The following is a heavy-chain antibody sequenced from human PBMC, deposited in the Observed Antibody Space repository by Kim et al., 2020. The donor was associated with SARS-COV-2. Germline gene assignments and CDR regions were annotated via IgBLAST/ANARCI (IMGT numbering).Heavy chain of an antibody. J-gene: IGHJ4*02. CDR1: GFTFSRHV. V-gene: IGHV3-64D*06. Sequence: GGSLRLSCSASGFTFSRHVMHWVRHIPGKGLEYVSLISDDGGRTHYADSLKGRFTISRDNSKNTLYLQMTSLTAEDTAVYHCAKDDMAGNFDAWGQG. D-gene: IGHD6-19*01. CDR3: AKDDMAGNFDA. CDR2: ISDDGGRT.